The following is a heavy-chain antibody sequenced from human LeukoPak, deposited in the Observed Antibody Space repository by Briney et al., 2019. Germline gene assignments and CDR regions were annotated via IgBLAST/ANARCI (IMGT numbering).Heavy chain of an antibody. CDR3: ARGLYIGPIDGSGRPDAFDI. D-gene: IGHD3-10*01. CDR1: GGSISSSSYY. V-gene: IGHV4-61*05. Sequence: SETLSLTCTVSGGSISSSSYYWSWIRQPPGKGLEWIAYISDIGSINYNPSLKSRVTISLDTSKNQFSLKLSSVTAADTAVYYCARGLYIGPIDGSGRPDAFDIWGQGTMVTVSS. J-gene: IGHJ3*02. CDR2: ISDIGSI.